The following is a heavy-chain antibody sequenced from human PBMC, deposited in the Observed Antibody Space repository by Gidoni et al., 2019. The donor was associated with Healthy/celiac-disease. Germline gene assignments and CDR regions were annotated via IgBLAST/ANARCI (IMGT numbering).Heavy chain of an antibody. D-gene: IGHD3-9*01. CDR1: GFPFSSYE. CDR2: ISSSGSTI. J-gene: IGHJ4*02. V-gene: IGHV3-48*03. Sequence: EVQLVESGGGLVQPGRSLILSCAAAGFPFSSYEMNWVRQAPGKGLEWVSYISSSGSTIYYADSVKGRFTISRDNAKNSLYLQMNSLRAEDTAVYYCARDVLRYFDWLTYFDYWGQGTLVTVSS. CDR3: ARDVLRYFDWLTYFDY.